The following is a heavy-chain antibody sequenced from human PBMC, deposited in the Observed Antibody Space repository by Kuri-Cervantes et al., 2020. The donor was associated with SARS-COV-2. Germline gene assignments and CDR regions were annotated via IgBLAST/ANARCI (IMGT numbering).Heavy chain of an antibody. D-gene: IGHD3-16*01. CDR2: IGGSGVRT. J-gene: IGHJ1*01. CDR1: GFTFSSYA. V-gene: IGHV3-23*01. Sequence: GGCLSLACAASGFTFSSYAMNWVRQAAGKGLEWVSVIGGSGVRTSYADSVKGRFTISRDNSKNTLYLQMNSLRAEDTAVYYCAKVGGHREYFENWGQGTLVTVSS. CDR3: AKVGGHREYFEN.